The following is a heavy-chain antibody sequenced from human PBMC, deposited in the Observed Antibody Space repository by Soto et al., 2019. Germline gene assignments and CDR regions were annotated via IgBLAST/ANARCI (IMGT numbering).Heavy chain of an antibody. D-gene: IGHD3-10*01. CDR2: IYYSGST. J-gene: IGHJ4*02. CDR3: ARIIYTDYYGSPLFDY. Sequence: SETLSLTCTVSGGSISSYYWIWIRQPPGKGLEWIGYIYYSGSTNYNPSLKSRVTISVDTSKNQFSLKLSSVTAADTAVYYCARIIYTDYYGSPLFDYWGQGTLVTVSS. CDR1: GGSISSYY. V-gene: IGHV4-59*08.